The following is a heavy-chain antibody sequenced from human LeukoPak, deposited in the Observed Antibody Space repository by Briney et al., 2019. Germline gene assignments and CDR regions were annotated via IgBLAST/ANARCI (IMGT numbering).Heavy chain of an antibody. CDR1: GFTVSSYY. V-gene: IGHV3-53*01. J-gene: IGHJ4*02. CDR3: ARPWGYSSGWYYFDY. CDR2: IYSGGST. Sequence: GGSLRLSCAASGFTVSSYYMSWVRQAPGKGLEWVSVIYSGGSTYYADSLKGRFTISRDNSKNTLYLQMNSLRAEDTAVYYCARPWGYSSGWYYFDYWGQGTLVTVSS. D-gene: IGHD6-19*01.